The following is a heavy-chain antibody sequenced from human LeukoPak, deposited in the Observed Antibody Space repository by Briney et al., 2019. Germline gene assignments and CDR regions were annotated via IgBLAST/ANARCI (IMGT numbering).Heavy chain of an antibody. D-gene: IGHD3-22*01. CDR1: GYTFTNYG. J-gene: IGHJ3*02. Sequence: ASVKVSCKASGYTFTNYGISWVRQATGQGLEWMGWMNPNSGNTGYAQKFQGRVTITRNTSISTAYMELSSLRSEDTAVYYCARASITMIDAFDIWGQGTMVTVSS. V-gene: IGHV1-8*03. CDR2: MNPNSGNT. CDR3: ARASITMIDAFDI.